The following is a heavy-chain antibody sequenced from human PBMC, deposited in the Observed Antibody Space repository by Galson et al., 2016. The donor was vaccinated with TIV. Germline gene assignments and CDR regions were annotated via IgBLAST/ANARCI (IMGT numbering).Heavy chain of an antibody. D-gene: IGHD3-10*01. J-gene: IGHJ4*02. V-gene: IGHV4-61*02. CDR1: GASIRGGNYY. CDR3: ARASFGSGTYYHYFDF. CDR2: FYSSGNS. Sequence: TLSLTCTVSGASIRGGNYYWSWIRQSAGKGLEWIGRFYSSGNSDYKPSLRRRVTISGDKSKNQVSLTPPSVTAADTAVYYCARASFGSGTYYHYFDFWGPGILVTVSS.